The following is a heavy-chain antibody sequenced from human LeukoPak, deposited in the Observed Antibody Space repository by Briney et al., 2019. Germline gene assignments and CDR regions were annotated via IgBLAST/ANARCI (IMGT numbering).Heavy chain of an antibody. CDR3: ARGQYCSGGSCYAVDY. CDR2: INSDGSST. J-gene: IGHJ4*02. Sequence: GGSLRLSCAASGFTFSSYWMHWVRQAPGKGLVWVSRINSDGSSTSYADSVKGRFTIPRDNAKNTLYLQMNSLRAEDTAVYYCARGQYCSGGSCYAVDYWGQGTLVTVSS. V-gene: IGHV3-74*01. D-gene: IGHD2-15*01. CDR1: GFTFSSYW.